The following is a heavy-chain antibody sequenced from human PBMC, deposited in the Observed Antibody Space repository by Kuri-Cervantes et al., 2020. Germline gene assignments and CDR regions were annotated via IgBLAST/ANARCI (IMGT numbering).Heavy chain of an antibody. D-gene: IGHD7-27*01. Sequence: SETLSLTCTVSGGSISSYYWSWIRQPPGKGLEWIGYIYYSGSTNYNPSLKSRVTISVDTSKNQFSLKLSSVTAADTAVYYCAKDNWGSMSAFDIWGQGTMVTVSS. J-gene: IGHJ3*02. V-gene: IGHV4-59*01. CDR3: AKDNWGSMSAFDI. CDR1: GGSISSYY. CDR2: IYYSGST.